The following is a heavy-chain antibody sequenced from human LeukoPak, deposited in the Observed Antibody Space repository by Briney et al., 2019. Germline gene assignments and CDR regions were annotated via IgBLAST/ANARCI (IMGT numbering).Heavy chain of an antibody. J-gene: IGHJ3*02. CDR1: GYTFTSYG. D-gene: IGHD2-15*01. V-gene: IGHV1-2*02. CDR3: ARGYCSGGSCFAAFDI. CDR2: INPNSGDT. Sequence: ASVKVSCKASGYTFTSYGISWVRQAPGQGLEWMGWINPNSGDTNYAQRFQGRVTMTRDTSISTAYMELSRLRSDDTAVYYCARGYCSGGSCFAAFDIWGQGTTVTVSS.